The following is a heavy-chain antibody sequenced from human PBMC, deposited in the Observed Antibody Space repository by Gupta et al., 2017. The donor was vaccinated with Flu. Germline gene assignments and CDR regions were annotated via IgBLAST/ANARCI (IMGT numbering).Heavy chain of an antibody. CDR2: MSSSGRTR. Sequence: EVQLVESGGGLVQPGGSLRLSCAASGFTFSSYEMNWVRQAPGKGLEWVSYMSSSGRTRDDADSVKGRCTISRDNAKNSLYLQMNSRRAEDTAVYDGARDKEGYFDLWGRGTRVTVSS. V-gene: IGHV3-48*03. J-gene: IGHJ2*01. CDR1: GFTFSSYE. CDR3: ARDKEGYFDL.